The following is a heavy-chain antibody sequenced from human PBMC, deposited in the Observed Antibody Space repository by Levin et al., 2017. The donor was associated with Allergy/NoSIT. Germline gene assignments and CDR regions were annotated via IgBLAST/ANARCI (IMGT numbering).Heavy chain of an antibody. V-gene: IGHV3-21*04. CDR1: GFTFSLYS. J-gene: IGHJ4*02. CDR3: ATSFWGSYPAEY. Sequence: GGSLRLSFAASGFTFSLYSFNWVRQFPGKGLQWVSSISSSGSDIFYADSVKGRFTISRDNANNSVYLQINNLRVEDTALYFCATSFWGSYPAEYWGQGTLVTVS. D-gene: IGHD3-16*02. CDR2: ISSSGSDI.